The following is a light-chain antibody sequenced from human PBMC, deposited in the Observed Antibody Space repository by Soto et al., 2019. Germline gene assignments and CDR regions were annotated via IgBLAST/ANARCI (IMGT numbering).Light chain of an antibody. Sequence: QSALTQPPSASGSPGQSVTISCTGTSSDVGAYNFVSWFQQHPGKAPKLIIYEVTKRPSGVPDRFSGSKSGNTASLTVSGLQAEDEADYHCTSYAGYNNWVFGGGTKLTVL. CDR2: EVT. CDR1: SSDVGAYNF. V-gene: IGLV2-8*01. J-gene: IGLJ3*02. CDR3: TSYAGYNNWV.